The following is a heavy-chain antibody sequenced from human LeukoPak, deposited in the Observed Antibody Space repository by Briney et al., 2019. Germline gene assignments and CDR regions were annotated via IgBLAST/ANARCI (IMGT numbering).Heavy chain of an antibody. D-gene: IGHD3-10*01. Sequence: GSLRLSCAASGFTFSSYAMSWVRQAPGKGLEWVSAISGSGGSTYYADSVKGRFTISRDNSKNTLYLQMNSLRAEDTAVYYCAKTITMVRGGEIDYWGQGTLVTVSS. CDR2: ISGSGGST. CDR3: AKTITMVRGGEIDY. CDR1: GFTFSSYA. J-gene: IGHJ4*02. V-gene: IGHV3-23*01.